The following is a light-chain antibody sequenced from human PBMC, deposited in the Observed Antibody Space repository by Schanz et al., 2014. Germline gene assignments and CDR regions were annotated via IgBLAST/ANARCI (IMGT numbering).Light chain of an antibody. CDR2: DVS. CDR3: NSYSSSTTWV. CDR1: SSDVGAYNY. Sequence: QSALTQPASVSGSPGQSITISCTGTSSDVGAYNYVSWYQQHLGKAPKLMIYDVSNRPSGVSSRFSGSKSGNTASLTISGLQAEDEADYYCNSYSSSTTWVFGAGTKLTVL. J-gene: IGLJ3*02. V-gene: IGLV2-14*01.